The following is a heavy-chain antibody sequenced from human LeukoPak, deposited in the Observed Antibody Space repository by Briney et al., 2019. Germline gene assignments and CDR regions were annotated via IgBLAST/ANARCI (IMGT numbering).Heavy chain of an antibody. J-gene: IGHJ6*04. CDR2: ISSSSSYI. CDR3: ARVVDTAMAHYGMDV. V-gene: IGHV3-21*01. Sequence: GGPLRLSCAASGFTFSSYSMNWVRQAPGKGLEWVSSISSSSSYIYYADSVKGRFTISRDNAKNSLYLQMNSLRAEDTAVYYCARVVDTAMAHYGMDVWGKGTTVTVSS. D-gene: IGHD5-18*01. CDR1: GFTFSSYS.